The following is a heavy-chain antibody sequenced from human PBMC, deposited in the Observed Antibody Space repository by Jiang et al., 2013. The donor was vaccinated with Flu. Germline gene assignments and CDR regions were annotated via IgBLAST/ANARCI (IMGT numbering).Heavy chain of an antibody. D-gene: IGHD2-15*01. CDR1: RFTFSDYY. CDR2: ISSSGSYT. Sequence: QLVESGGDLVKPGGSLRLSCAASRFTFSDYYMSWIRQAPGKGLEWVSYISSSGSYTNYADSVKGRFTISRDNAKNSLYLLMNSLRAEDTAVYYCARRYCSGGSCYPMTFEYWGQGTLVTVSS. CDR3: ARRYCSGGSCYPMTFEY. V-gene: IGHV3-11*06. J-gene: IGHJ4*02.